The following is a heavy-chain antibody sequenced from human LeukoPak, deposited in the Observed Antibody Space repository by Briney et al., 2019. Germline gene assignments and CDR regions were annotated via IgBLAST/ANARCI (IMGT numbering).Heavy chain of an antibody. Sequence: ASVKVSCKASGYTFTGYYMHWVRQAPGQGLEWMGCITPNSGGTNYAQKDPGRVTMTRATSISTAYMELGRLRSDDTAVYYCASRPYYYGSGRVGKEGFDPWGQGTLVTVSS. CDR3: ASRPYYYGSGRVGKEGFDP. CDR1: GYTFTGYY. CDR2: ITPNSGGT. J-gene: IGHJ5*02. D-gene: IGHD3-10*01. V-gene: IGHV1-2*02.